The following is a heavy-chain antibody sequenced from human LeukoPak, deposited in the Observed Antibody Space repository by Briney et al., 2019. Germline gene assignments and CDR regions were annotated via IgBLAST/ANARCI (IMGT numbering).Heavy chain of an antibody. Sequence: GGSLRLSCAASGFTFSSYAMSWVRQAPGKGLEWVSAISGSGGSTYYTDSVKGRFTISRDNSKNTLYLQMSSLRAKDTAVYYCAKSGGVSSSSGSYSFDYWGQGTLVTVSS. D-gene: IGHD3-10*01. J-gene: IGHJ4*02. CDR3: AKSGGVSSSSGSYSFDY. CDR1: GFTFSSYA. CDR2: ISGSGGST. V-gene: IGHV3-23*01.